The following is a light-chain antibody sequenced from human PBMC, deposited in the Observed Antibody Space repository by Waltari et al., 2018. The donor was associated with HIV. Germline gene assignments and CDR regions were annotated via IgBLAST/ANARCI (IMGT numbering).Light chain of an antibody. Sequence: QSALPQPASVSGSPGHSLTIPCPVPSRDAGGSHYVPWYQQHPGKAPKLMIYEVSNRPSGVSNRFSGSKSGNTASLTISGLQAEDEADYYCCSYTSSSDWVFGGGTKLTVL. J-gene: IGLJ2*01. V-gene: IGLV2-14*01. CDR3: CSYTSSSDWV. CDR2: EVS. CDR1: SRDAGGSHY.